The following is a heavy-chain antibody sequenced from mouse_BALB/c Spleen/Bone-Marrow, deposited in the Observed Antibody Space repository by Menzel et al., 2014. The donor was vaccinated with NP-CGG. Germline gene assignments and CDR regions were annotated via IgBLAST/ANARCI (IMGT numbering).Heavy chain of an antibody. CDR1: GFNIKDYY. CDR3: TRTYSFDY. V-gene: IGHV14-1*02. J-gene: IGHJ2*01. CDR2: IDPENGNT. Sequence: VQLQQSGAELVRPGALVRLSCKASGFNIKDYYMHWVKQRPEQGLEWIGWIDPENGNTIYDPKFQGKASITADTSSNTAYLQLSSLTSEDTAVYYCTRTYSFDYWGQGTPLTVSS.